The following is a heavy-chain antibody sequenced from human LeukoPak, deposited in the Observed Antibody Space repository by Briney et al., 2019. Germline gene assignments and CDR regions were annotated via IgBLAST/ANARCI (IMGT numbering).Heavy chain of an antibody. CDR2: SRIKADGYIT. V-gene: IGHV3-72*01. Sequence: GGSLRLSCVVSGFTFSDHYLDWVRQSPGRGLEWVGRSRIKADGYITQYAAPVKDRFTISRDESKDSLFLQMNSLKTEDTAMYYCVRGLNSFDLWGQGTPVTVS. CDR1: GFTFSDHY. D-gene: IGHD2/OR15-2a*01. J-gene: IGHJ4*02. CDR3: VRGLNSFDL.